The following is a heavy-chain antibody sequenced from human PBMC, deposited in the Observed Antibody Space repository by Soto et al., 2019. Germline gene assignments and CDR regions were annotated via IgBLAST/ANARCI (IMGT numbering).Heavy chain of an antibody. CDR1: GFSFSSCA. CDR3: ARVSIAVAGIAYYFDY. V-gene: IGHV3-30-3*01. D-gene: IGHD6-19*01. CDR2: ISHDGSNK. J-gene: IGHJ4*02. Sequence: QVQLVESGGGVVQPGRSLRLSCAASGFSFSSCAMHWVRQAPGKGLEWVAVISHDGSNKYYADSVKGRFTISRDNSINTLYLQMNSLRAEATAVYYCARVSIAVAGIAYYFDYWGQGTLVTVSS.